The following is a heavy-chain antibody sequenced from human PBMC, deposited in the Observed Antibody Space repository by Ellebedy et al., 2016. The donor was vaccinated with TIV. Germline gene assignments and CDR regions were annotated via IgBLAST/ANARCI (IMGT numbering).Heavy chain of an antibody. CDR1: GGSVSNYQ. Sequence: SETLSLXCTVSGGSVSNYQWSWIRQPAGKGLEWIGRMYTNGRASYNPSLESRVTLSVDTSKDQFFLNMISVTAADTAVYFCAKVQVDPSAVLSTYYMDVWGKGTTVTVSS. J-gene: IGHJ6*03. D-gene: IGHD2-8*02. V-gene: IGHV4-4*07. CDR3: AKVQVDPSAVLSTYYMDV. CDR2: MYTNGRA.